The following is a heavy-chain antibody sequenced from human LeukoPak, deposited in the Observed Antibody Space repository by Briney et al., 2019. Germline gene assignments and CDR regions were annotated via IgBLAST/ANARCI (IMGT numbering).Heavy chain of an antibody. CDR3: ASLNYYDSSGYYSY. J-gene: IGHJ4*02. Sequence: KPSETLSLTCTVSGYSISSGYYWGWIRQPPGEGLEWIGSIYHSGSTYYNPSLKSRVTISVDTSKNHFSLKLSSVTPADTAVYYCASLNYYDSSGYYSYWGQGTLVTVSS. CDR1: GYSISSGYY. V-gene: IGHV4-38-2*02. D-gene: IGHD3-22*01. CDR2: IYHSGST.